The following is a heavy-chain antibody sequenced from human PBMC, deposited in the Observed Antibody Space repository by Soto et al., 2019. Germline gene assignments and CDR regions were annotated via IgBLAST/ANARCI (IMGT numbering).Heavy chain of an antibody. J-gene: IGHJ4*02. Sequence: GASVKVSFKASCYHFTMYASIVLRQSPLEGLEWVGWIDPSYGGTNYARNVQGRVTMTTDTSTNTVFMELRSLRSDETALYYCARCSKSCYNGFDYWGQGTLVTVSS. D-gene: IGHD2-2*01. V-gene: IGHV1-18*01. CDR1: CYHFTMYA. CDR3: ARCSKSCYNGFDY. CDR2: IDPSYGGT.